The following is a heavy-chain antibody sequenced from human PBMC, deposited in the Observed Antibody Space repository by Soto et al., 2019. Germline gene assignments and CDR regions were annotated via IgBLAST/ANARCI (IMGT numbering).Heavy chain of an antibody. D-gene: IGHD5-18*01. V-gene: IGHV1-69*13. J-gene: IGHJ4*02. CDR1: GGTFSSYA. CDR2: IIPIFGTA. CDR3: ARESPTGYTYGSIDY. Sequence: SVKVSFKASGGTFSSYAISWVRQAPGQGLEWMGGIIPIFGTANYAQKFQGRVTITADESTSTAYMELSSLRSEDTAVYYCARESPTGYTYGSIDYWGQGTLVTVSS.